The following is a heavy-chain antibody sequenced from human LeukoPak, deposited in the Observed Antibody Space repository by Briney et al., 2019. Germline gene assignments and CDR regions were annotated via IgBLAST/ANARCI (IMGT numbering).Heavy chain of an antibody. D-gene: IGHD3-3*01. V-gene: IGHV5-51*01. J-gene: IGHJ4*02. CDR1: GYSFTSYW. CDR2: IYPGDSDT. Sequence: GESLKISCEGSGYSFTSYWIGWVRQMPGKGLDWMGIIYPGDSDTRYSPSFQGQVTISADKSITTAYLQWSTLKASDTAIYYCARSSPPDDFWSGFDYWGQGTLVTVSS. CDR3: ARSSPPDDFWSGFDY.